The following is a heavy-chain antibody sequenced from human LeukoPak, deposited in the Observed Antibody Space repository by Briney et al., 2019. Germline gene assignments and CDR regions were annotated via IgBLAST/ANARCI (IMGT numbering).Heavy chain of an antibody. CDR1: GYTFTSYG. Sequence: ASVKVSFKASGYTFTSYGISWVRQAPGQGREWMGWISAYNGNTNYTQKLQGRVTMTTDTSTSTAYIELRSLRSDDTAVYYCARDHSIVATKVDYWGQGTLVTVSS. D-gene: IGHD5-12*01. J-gene: IGHJ4*02. CDR2: ISAYNGNT. CDR3: ARDHSIVATKVDY. V-gene: IGHV1-18*04.